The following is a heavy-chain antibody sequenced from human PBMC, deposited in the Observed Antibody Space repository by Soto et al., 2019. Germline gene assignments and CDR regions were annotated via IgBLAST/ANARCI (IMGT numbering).Heavy chain of an antibody. J-gene: IGHJ6*02. D-gene: IGHD2-15*01. Sequence: SETLSLTCTVSGESISSGDHYWSWVRQSPGEGLEWIGFIYYSGNTYYNPSLKSRVSMSVDTSNNQSSLKLNSVTAADTAVYYCARDAGYCNSVSCYPYNMDVWGQGTTVTVSS. CDR2: IYYSGNT. CDR1: GESISSGDHY. CDR3: ARDAGYCNSVSCYPYNMDV. V-gene: IGHV4-30-4*01.